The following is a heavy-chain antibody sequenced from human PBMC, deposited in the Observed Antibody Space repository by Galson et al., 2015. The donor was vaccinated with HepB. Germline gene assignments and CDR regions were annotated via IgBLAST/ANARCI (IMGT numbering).Heavy chain of an antibody. CDR2: IRSKAYGGTT. J-gene: IGHJ4*02. Sequence: SLRLSCAASGFTFGDYAMSWVRQAPGKGLEWVGFIRSKAYGGTTEYAASVKGRFTISRDDSKSIAYLQMNSLKTEDTAVYYCTRSVVAAKTAGDYWGQGTLVTVSS. CDR3: TRSVVAAKTAGDY. D-gene: IGHD2-15*01. CDR1: GFTFGDYA. V-gene: IGHV3-49*04.